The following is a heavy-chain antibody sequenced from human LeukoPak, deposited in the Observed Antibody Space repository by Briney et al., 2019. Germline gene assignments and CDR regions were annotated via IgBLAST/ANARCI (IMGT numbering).Heavy chain of an antibody. CDR2: IIPIFGTA. CDR3: ARDDTMVRGVIPPYYCYYYMDV. Sequence: SMKVSCKASGGTFSSYAISWVRQAPGPGLEWMGGIIPIFGTANSAQKFQGRVTITTDESTSTAYMELSSLRSEDTAVYYCARDDTMVRGVIPPYYCYYYMDVWGKGTTVTVSS. D-gene: IGHD3-10*01. J-gene: IGHJ6*03. CDR1: GGTFSSYA. V-gene: IGHV1-69*05.